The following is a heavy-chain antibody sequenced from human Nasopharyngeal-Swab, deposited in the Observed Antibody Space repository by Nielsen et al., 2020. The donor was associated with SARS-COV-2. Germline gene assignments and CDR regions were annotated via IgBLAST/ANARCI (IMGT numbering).Heavy chain of an antibody. J-gene: IGHJ4*02. D-gene: IGHD5-24*01. CDR2: IYTSGST. CDR3: ARVTRDGYNYDRFDY. CDR1: GGSISSYY. Sequence: SETLSLTCTVSGGSISSYYWSWIRQPAGKGLEWIGRIYTSGSTNYNPSLKSRFTMSVDTSKNQFSLKLSSVTAADTAVYYCARVTRDGYNYDRFDYWGQGTLVTVSS. V-gene: IGHV4-4*07.